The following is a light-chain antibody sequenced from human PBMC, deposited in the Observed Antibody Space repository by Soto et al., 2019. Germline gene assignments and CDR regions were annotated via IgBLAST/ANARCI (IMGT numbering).Light chain of an antibody. CDR2: GVS. CDR1: QSVTSN. V-gene: IGKV3-15*01. CDR3: QQYSQWPLT. J-gene: IGKJ4*01. Sequence: EIVTTQSPAALSVSPGERATLSCRASQSVTSNLAWYQQKPGQAPRLLMYGVSTRATGIPARFGGSGSATEFTLTISSLQSEDFAVYYCQQYSQWPLTFGGGTKVDI.